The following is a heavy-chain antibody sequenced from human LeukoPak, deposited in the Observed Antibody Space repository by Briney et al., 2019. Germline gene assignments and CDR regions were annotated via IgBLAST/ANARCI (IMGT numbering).Heavy chain of an antibody. CDR2: ISGSGGST. D-gene: IGHD3-22*01. V-gene: IGHV3-23*01. Sequence: GGSLRLSCAASGFTFSSYAMSWVRQAPGKGLEWVSAISGSGGSTYYADSVKGRFTISRDNSKNTLYLQMNSLRAEDTAVYYCARGRYYDSSGPPDAFDIWGQGTMVTVSS. CDR1: GFTFSSYA. CDR3: ARGRYYDSSGPPDAFDI. J-gene: IGHJ3*02.